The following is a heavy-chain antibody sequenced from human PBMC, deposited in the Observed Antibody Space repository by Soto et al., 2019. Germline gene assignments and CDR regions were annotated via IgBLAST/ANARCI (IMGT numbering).Heavy chain of an antibody. Sequence: SETLSLTCTVSGGSVSSGSYYWSWIRQPPGKGLEWIGYIYYSGSTNYNPSLKSRVTISVDTSKNQFSLKLSSVTDAHTAVYYCARHDFWSGYFDYWGQGTLVTVSS. CDR1: GGSVSSGSYY. V-gene: IGHV4-61*01. CDR2: IYYSGST. CDR3: ARHDFWSGYFDY. D-gene: IGHD3-3*01. J-gene: IGHJ4*02.